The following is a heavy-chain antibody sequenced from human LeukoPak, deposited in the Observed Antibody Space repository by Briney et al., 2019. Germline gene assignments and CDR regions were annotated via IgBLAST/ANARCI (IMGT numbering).Heavy chain of an antibody. CDR1: GDSITSDY. Sequence: SETLSLTCTVSGDSITSDYWNWIRQPPGMRPEWIGHIHYTGRINYNPSLRSRVSISLGMSKSQFSLRLSSVTPADTAVYYCARGVGWLPDSWGQGTLVTVSS. CDR2: IHYTGRI. V-gene: IGHV4-59*01. J-gene: IGHJ4*02. CDR3: ARGVGWLPDS. D-gene: IGHD5-24*01.